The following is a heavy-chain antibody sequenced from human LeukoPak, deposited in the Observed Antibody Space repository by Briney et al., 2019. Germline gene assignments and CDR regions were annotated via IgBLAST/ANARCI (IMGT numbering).Heavy chain of an antibody. J-gene: IGHJ5*02. CDR2: ISSSSSYI. CDR1: GFTFSSYS. CDR3: AKDTTMVRGVIAWFDP. Sequence: PGGSLRLSCAAPGFTFSSYSMNWVRQAPGQGLEWVSSISSSSSYIYYADSVKGRFTISRDNAKNSLYLQMNSLRAEDTAVYYCAKDTTMVRGVIAWFDPWGQGTLVIVSS. D-gene: IGHD3-10*01. V-gene: IGHV3-21*01.